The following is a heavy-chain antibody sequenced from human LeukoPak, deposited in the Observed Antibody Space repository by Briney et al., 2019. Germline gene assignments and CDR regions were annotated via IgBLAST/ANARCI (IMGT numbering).Heavy chain of an antibody. CDR2: FDPEDGEA. J-gene: IGHJ4*02. CDR1: GYTLTELS. CDR3: ATVSRYYYDSSGLSLFDY. V-gene: IGHV1-24*01. Sequence: ASVKVSCKVSGYTLTELSMHWVRQAPGKGLEWMGGFDPEDGEAIYAQKFQGRVTMTEDTSTDTAYMELSSLRSEDTAVYYCATVSRYYYDSSGLSLFDYWGQGTLVTVSS. D-gene: IGHD3-22*01.